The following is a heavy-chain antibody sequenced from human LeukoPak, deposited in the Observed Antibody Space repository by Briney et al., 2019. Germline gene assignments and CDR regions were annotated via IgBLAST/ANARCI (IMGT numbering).Heavy chain of an antibody. D-gene: IGHD7-27*01. Sequence: PSETLSLTCTVSGGSIGSTTYYWGWIRQPPGKELECIGSIYYSGSTYYNPSLKSRVTISLDTSKNQFSLKLSSVTAADTAVYYCARQLLGTLDNWFAPWGQGTLVTVSS. CDR1: GGSIGSTTYY. CDR3: ARQLLGTLDNWFAP. CDR2: IYYSGST. J-gene: IGHJ5*02. V-gene: IGHV4-39*01.